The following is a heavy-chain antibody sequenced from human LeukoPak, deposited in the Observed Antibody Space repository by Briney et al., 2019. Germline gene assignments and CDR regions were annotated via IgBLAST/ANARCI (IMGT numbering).Heavy chain of an antibody. CDR3: AKDLGSGYDSTFPLDY. CDR1: GFTFSSYA. J-gene: IGHJ4*02. V-gene: IGHV3-23*01. Sequence: GGSLRLSCAASGFTFSSYAMSWVRQAPGKGLDWVSAISGSGGGTYYADSVKGRFTISRDNSKNTLYLQMNSLRAEDTAVYYCAKDLGSGYDSTFPLDYWGQGTLVTVSS. CDR2: ISGSGGGT. D-gene: IGHD5-12*01.